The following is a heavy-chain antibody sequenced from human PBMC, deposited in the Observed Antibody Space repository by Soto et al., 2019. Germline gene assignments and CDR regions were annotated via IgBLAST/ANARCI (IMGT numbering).Heavy chain of an antibody. D-gene: IGHD2-15*01. Sequence: QVQLQESGPGLVKPSQTLSLTCTVSGGSISSGDYYWSWIRQPPGKGLEWIGYIYYGGNTYYNPSLKSRVAISVDTSRNQFSLKLSSVTAADTAVYYCARVRSCSGTSCYPGYFDYWGQGTLVTVSS. V-gene: IGHV4-30-4*01. CDR2: IYYGGNT. CDR3: ARVRSCSGTSCYPGYFDY. CDR1: GGSISSGDYY. J-gene: IGHJ4*02.